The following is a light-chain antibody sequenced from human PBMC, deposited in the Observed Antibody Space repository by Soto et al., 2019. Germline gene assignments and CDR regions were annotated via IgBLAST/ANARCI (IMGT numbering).Light chain of an antibody. CDR2: EVT. CDR3: SSYTSGSTYV. Sequence: LTQPASLSGSPGQSITLSCTGTISDVGGYSYVSWYQQHPGRAPKLIIYEVTYRPSGVSNRFSGSKSGNTASLTISGLQAEDEADYYCSSYTSGSTYVFGAGTKVTVL. V-gene: IGLV2-14*03. J-gene: IGLJ1*01. CDR1: ISDVGGYSY.